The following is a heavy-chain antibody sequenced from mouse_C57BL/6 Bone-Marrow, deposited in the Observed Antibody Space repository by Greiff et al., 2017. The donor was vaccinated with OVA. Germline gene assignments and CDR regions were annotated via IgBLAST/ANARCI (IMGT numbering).Heavy chain of an antibody. CDR3: ARGDGYSYAMDY. CDR1: GYTFTSYW. V-gene: IGHV1-61*01. D-gene: IGHD2-3*01. Sequence: QVQLQQPGAELVRPGSSVKLSCKASGYTFTSYWMDWVKQRPGQGLEWIGNIYPSDSETHYNQKFKDKATLTVDKSSSTAYMQRSSLTSEDSAVYYCARGDGYSYAMDYWGQGTSVTVSS. J-gene: IGHJ4*01. CDR2: IYPSDSET.